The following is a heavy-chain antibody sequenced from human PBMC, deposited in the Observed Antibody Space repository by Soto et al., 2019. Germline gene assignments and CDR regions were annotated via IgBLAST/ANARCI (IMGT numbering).Heavy chain of an antibody. D-gene: IGHD7-27*01. CDR2: INTNGNR. CDR3: ARKLGVGHYPFRH. CDR1: GFPFTSYG. V-gene: IGHV3-23*01. J-gene: IGHJ4*02. Sequence: EVQLLESGGGLVQLGGSLRLSCAASGFPFTSYGVSWVRQAPGKGLEWVSTINTNGNRHYADSVKGRFTISRDSSESMLYLDMNNLRAEDTALYYCARKLGVGHYPFRHWGQGTLVTVSS.